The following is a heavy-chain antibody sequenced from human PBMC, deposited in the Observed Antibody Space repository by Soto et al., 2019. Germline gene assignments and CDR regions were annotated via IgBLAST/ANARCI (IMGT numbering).Heavy chain of an antibody. CDR1: GGSFSGYY. D-gene: IGHD7-27*01. CDR3: ARGWGRIFSY. CDR2: INHSGST. Sequence: QVQLQQWGAGLLKPSETLSLTCAVYGGSFSGYYWSWIRQPPGKGLEWIGEINHSGSTNYNPSLXRXXXIXXETTNNQSSLELSSVTAADTAVYDCARGWGRIFSYWGQGTLVTVSS. J-gene: IGHJ4*02. V-gene: IGHV4-34*01.